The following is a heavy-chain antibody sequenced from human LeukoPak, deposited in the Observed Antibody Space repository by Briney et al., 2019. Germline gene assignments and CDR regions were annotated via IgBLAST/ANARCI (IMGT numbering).Heavy chain of an antibody. Sequence: PETLSHTCTVSGGSISSSSYYSSWIRHPPGKGLEWIGYIYYSWSTNYNPSLKSRVSISVDTSKNQFSLKLSSVTAADTAVYYCARVAADGRAPPTFDYWGQGTLVTVSS. D-gene: IGHD6-13*01. V-gene: IGHV4-61*01. CDR1: GGSISSSSYY. CDR2: IYYSWST. J-gene: IGHJ4*02. CDR3: ARVAADGRAPPTFDY.